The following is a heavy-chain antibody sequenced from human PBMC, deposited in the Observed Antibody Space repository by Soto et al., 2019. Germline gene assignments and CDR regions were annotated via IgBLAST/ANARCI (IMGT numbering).Heavy chain of an antibody. V-gene: IGHV3-53*01. CDR1: GFTVSSNY. J-gene: IGHJ4*02. D-gene: IGHD4-17*01. Sequence: PGGSLRLSCAASGFTVSSNYMSWVRQAPGKGLEWVSVIYSGGSTYYADSVKGRFTISRHNSKNTLYLQMNSLRAEDTAVYYCAKDPTPTTVTEFDYWGQGTLVTVSS. CDR3: AKDPTPTTVTEFDY. CDR2: IYSGGST.